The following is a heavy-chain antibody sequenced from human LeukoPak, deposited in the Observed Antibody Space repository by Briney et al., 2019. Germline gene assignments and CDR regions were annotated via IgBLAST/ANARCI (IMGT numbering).Heavy chain of an antibody. V-gene: IGHV4-39*01. D-gene: IGHD4-17*01. CDR1: GFTFSSYAMH. Sequence: GSLRLSCAASGFTFSSYAMHWVRQPPGKGLEWIGSIYYSGSTYYNPSLKSRVTISVDTSKNQFSLKLSSVTAADTAVYYCARPGGDYPFDYWGQGTLVTVSS. CDR3: ARPGGDYPFDY. J-gene: IGHJ4*02. CDR2: IYYSGST.